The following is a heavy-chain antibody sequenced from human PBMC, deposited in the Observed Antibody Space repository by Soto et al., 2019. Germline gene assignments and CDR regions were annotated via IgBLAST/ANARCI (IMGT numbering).Heavy chain of an antibody. J-gene: IGHJ6*02. V-gene: IGHV3-74*01. CDR1: GFTFSSYW. D-gene: IGHD3-10*01. CDR2: INSDGSST. CDR3: ARDQYYGSGSRGYYYGMDV. Sequence: GGSLRLSCAASGFTFSSYWMHWVRQAPGKGLVWVSRINSDGSSTSYADSVKGRFTISRDNAKNTLYLQMNIPRAEDTAVYYCARDQYYGSGSRGYYYGMDVWGQGTTVTVSS.